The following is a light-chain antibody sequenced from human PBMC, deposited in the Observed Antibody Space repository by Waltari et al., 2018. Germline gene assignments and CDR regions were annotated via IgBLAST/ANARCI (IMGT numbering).Light chain of an antibody. CDR2: NAS. Sequence: EAVVTQSPATLSLSPGERVSLSCRASQNVTNNFAWFQQRPGQAPRLLIYNASSRATDIPARFSGSGSGTEFTLTINSLQPEDLAIYYCQVRTNWLWTFGQGTKV. CDR1: QNVTNN. V-gene: IGKV3-15*01. CDR3: QVRTNWLWT. J-gene: IGKJ1*01.